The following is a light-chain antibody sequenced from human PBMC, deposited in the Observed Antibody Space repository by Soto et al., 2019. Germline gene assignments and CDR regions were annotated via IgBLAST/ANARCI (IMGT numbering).Light chain of an antibody. CDR1: QTINTY. J-gene: IGKJ1*01. V-gene: IGKV1-39*01. Sequence: DIQMTQSPSSLSASVGDRVTITCRARQTINTYLNWYQQTSGKAPKLLIYSASSLQSGVPTRFSGSGSGTDFTLTISSLQPEDFATYFCQQTYSTPRTFGQGTKVDIK. CDR2: SAS. CDR3: QQTYSTPRT.